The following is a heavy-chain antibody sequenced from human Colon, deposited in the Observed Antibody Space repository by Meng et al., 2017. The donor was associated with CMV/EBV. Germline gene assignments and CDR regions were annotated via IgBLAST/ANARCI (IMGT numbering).Heavy chain of an antibody. Sequence: SCTVSGDSISNGEHYWSWIRQHPGKGLEWIGYIYNSGRTYYNPSLKSRVTISVDTSKNQFSLMLSSVTAADTAVYYCAKDGRVFGVVSFDYWGQGMQVTVSS. D-gene: IGHD3-3*01. J-gene: IGHJ4*02. CDR2: IYNSGRT. CDR1: GDSISNGEHY. V-gene: IGHV4-31*02. CDR3: AKDGRVFGVVSFDY.